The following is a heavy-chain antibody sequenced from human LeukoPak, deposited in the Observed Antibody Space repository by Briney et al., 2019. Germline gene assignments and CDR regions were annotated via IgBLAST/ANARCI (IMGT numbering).Heavy chain of an antibody. Sequence: PSEILSLTCTVSGGSVSSSSYYWGWIRQPPGKGLEWIGNIYYSGSTYYNPSLKSRVTISVDTSKNQFSLKLNSVTAADTALYYCARRIVTTRGNWFDPWGQGTLVIVSS. J-gene: IGHJ5*02. CDR2: IYYSGST. CDR3: ARRIVTTRGNWFDP. CDR1: GGSVSSSSYY. D-gene: IGHD4-11*01. V-gene: IGHV4-39*01.